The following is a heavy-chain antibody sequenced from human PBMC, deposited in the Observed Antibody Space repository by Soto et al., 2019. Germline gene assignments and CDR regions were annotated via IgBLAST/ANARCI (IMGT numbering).Heavy chain of an antibody. D-gene: IGHD6-19*01. J-gene: IGHJ3*02. Sequence: PGGSLRLSCTASGFTFNKYAMSWVRQAPGKGLEWVSVISGGGGTTYYADSVKGRFTISRDNSKSTLYLQTNSLRAEDTAVFFCAKDRYSSGDDAFDMWGQGTMVTVSS. CDR3: AKDRYSSGDDAFDM. CDR1: GFTFNKYA. CDR2: ISGGGGTT. V-gene: IGHV3-23*01.